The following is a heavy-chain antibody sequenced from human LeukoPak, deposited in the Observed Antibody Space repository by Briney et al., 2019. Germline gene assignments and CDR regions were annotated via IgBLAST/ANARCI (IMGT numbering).Heavy chain of an antibody. D-gene: IGHD5-24*01. V-gene: IGHV3-74*01. CDR1: GFTFSSYG. CDR3: ARRIQGMAPYYFDY. Sequence: GGSLRLSCTASGFTFSSYGMHWVRQAPGKGLVWVSRINSDGGSTSYADSVKGQFTISRDNAKNTLYLQMNSLRAEDTAVYYCARRIQGMAPYYFDYWGQGTLVTVSS. CDR2: INSDGGST. J-gene: IGHJ4*02.